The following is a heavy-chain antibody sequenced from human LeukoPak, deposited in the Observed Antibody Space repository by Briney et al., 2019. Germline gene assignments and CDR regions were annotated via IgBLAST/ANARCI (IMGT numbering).Heavy chain of an antibody. J-gene: IGHJ4*02. CDR1: GFTFSSYA. V-gene: IGHV3-74*01. CDR2: INSDGTST. D-gene: IGHD1-26*01. CDR3: GRALGSPLDY. Sequence: GGSLRLSCAASGFTFSSYAMSWVRQAPGKGLVWVSRINSDGTSTAYADSVKGRFTISRDNAKNTLYLQMNSLRVEDTAVYYCGRALGSPLDYWGQGTLVTASA.